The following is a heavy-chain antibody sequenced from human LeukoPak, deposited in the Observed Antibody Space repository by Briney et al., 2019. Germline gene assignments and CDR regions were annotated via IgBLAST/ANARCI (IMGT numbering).Heavy chain of an antibody. CDR1: GYTFTSYG. CDR3: ASGYSYGDYYYYGMDV. CDR2: INPSGGST. D-gene: IGHD5-18*01. V-gene: IGHV1-46*01. J-gene: IGHJ6*02. Sequence: ASVKVSCKASGYTFTSYGIIWVRQAPGQGLEWMGIINPSGGSTSYAQKFQGRVTMTRDTSTSTVYMELSSLRSEDTAVYYCASGYSYGDYYYYGMDVWGQGTTVTVSS.